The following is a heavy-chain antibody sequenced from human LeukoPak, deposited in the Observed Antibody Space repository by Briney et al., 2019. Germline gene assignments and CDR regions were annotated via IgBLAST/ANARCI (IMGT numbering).Heavy chain of an antibody. J-gene: IGHJ4*02. CDR2: INHSGST. V-gene: IGHV4-34*01. D-gene: IGHD2-15*01. CDR1: GGSFSGYY. CDR3: ARVGRLDY. Sequence: SETLSLTCAVSGGSFSGYYWSWIRQPPGKGLEWIGEINHSGSTNYNPSLKSRVTISVDTSKNQFSLRLSSVTAADTAVYYCARVGRLDYWGQGTLVTVSS.